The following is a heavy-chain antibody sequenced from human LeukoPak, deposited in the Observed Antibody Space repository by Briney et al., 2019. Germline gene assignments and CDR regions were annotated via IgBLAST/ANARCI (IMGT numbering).Heavy chain of an antibody. Sequence: PSETLSLTCTVSGGSISSSSYYWGWIRQPPGKGLEWIGSIYYSGSTYYNPSLKSRVTISVDTSKNQFSLKLSSVTAADTAVYYCARTSVTTTLRRSYYFYMDVWGKGTTVTVSS. CDR1: GGSISSSSYY. J-gene: IGHJ6*03. CDR2: IYYSGST. V-gene: IGHV4-39*07. D-gene: IGHD4-11*01. CDR3: ARTSVTTTLRRSYYFYMDV.